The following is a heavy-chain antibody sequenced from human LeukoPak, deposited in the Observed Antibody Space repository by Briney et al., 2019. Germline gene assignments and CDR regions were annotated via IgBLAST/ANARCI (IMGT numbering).Heavy chain of an antibody. J-gene: IGHJ4*02. CDR1: GFTFSSYD. D-gene: IGHD6-19*01. CDR3: ARDLGAHYSSTY. V-gene: IGHV3-48*03. CDR2: ISSSGSTI. Sequence: TGGSLRLSCAASGFTFSSYDMNWVRQAPGKGLEWVSYISSSGSTIYYADSVKGRFTISRDNAKNSLYLQMNSLRAEDTAVYYCARDLGAHYSSTYWGQGTLVTVSS.